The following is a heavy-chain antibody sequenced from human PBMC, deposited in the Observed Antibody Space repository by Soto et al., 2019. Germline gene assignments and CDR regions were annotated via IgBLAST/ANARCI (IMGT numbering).Heavy chain of an antibody. CDR3: GRGRSGQIVVFY. CDR1: GYTFTGHY. Sequence: RASVKVSCKASGYTFTGHYIHWVRQAPEQGPEWMGEIGPESGATRYAQKFQGRVTMTMDMSITTVYMELSNLSPDDTAAYYCGRGRSGQIVVFYWAQGTPVTVSS. CDR2: IGPESGAT. V-gene: IGHV1-2*02. J-gene: IGHJ4*02. D-gene: IGHD5-12*01.